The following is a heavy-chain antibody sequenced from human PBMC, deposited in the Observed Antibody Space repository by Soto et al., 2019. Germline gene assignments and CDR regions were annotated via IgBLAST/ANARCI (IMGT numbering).Heavy chain of an antibody. CDR1: GGSINSYY. V-gene: IGHV4-59*01. D-gene: IGHD2-15*01. CDR3: ARDTGTSCSGGTCYATFDS. Sequence: ASETLSLTCTVSGGSINSYYWNWIRQPPGKGLEWIGYSYYSGTTNYNPSLKSRVTISVDRSKNQFSLRLSSVTAADSAVYYCARDTGTSCSGGTCYATFDSWGQGTLVTVSS. J-gene: IGHJ4*02. CDR2: SYYSGTT.